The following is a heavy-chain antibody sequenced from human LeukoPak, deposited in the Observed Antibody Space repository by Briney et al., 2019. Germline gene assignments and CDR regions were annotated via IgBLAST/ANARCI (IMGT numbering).Heavy chain of an antibody. CDR1: GYTLTELS. CDR2: FDPEDGET. Sequence: ASVKVSCKVSGYTLTELSMHWVRQAPGKGLEWMGGFDPEDGETIYAQKFQGRVTMTEDTSTDTAYMELSSLRSEDTAVYYCVTDREATTNFDYWGQGTLVTVSS. D-gene: IGHD5-12*01. J-gene: IGHJ4*02. CDR3: VTDREATTNFDY. V-gene: IGHV1-24*01.